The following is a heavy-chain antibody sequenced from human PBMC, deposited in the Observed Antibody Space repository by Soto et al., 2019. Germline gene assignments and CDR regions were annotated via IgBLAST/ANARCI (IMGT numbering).Heavy chain of an antibody. J-gene: IGHJ4*02. CDR1: GFTFSSYG. CDR2: ISYDGSNK. D-gene: IGHD6-19*01. Sequence: QVQLVESGGGVVQPGRSLRLSCAASGFTFSSYGMHWVRQAPGKGLEWVAVISYDGSNKYYADSVKGRFTISRDNSKNTLYLQMTSLRAEDTAVYYCAKDRRVVAVAAPFDDWGQGTLVTVSS. V-gene: IGHV3-30*18. CDR3: AKDRRVVAVAAPFDD.